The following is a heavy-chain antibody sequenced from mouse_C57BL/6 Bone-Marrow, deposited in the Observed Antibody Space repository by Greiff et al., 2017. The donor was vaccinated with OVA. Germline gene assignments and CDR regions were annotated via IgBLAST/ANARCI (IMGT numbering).Heavy chain of an antibody. J-gene: IGHJ3*01. V-gene: IGHV1-63*01. CDR2: IYPGGGYT. Sequence: QVQLKQSGAELVRPGTSVKMSCKASGYTFTNYWIGWAKQRPGHGLEWIGDIYPGGGYTNYNEKFKGKATLTADKSSSTAYMQFSSLTSEDSAIYYCARGGYYEGFAYWGQGTLVTVSA. CDR1: GYTFTNYW. D-gene: IGHD2-3*01. CDR3: ARGGYYEGFAY.